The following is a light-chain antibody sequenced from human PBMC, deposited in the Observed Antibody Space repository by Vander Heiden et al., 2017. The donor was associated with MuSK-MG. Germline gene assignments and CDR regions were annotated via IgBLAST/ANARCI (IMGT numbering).Light chain of an antibody. J-gene: IGLJ1*01. V-gene: IGLV3-19*01. CDR3: YDRNSSGSV. CDR1: SVKSYY. CDR2: GKN. Sequence: SSELTQDPAVSVALGRTARNTCQGGSVKSYYASWYQQKPGQAPVLVRYGKNKRPAGIPDRFSGSSSGNTASMTITGAQAEDEDDYYCYDRNSSGSVFGTGTKVTVL.